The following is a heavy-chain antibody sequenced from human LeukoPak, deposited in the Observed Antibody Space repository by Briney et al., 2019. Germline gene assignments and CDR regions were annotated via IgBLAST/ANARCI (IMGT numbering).Heavy chain of an antibody. V-gene: IGHV3-9*01. Sequence: PGRSLRLSCAASGFTFDDYAMHWVRQAPGKGLEWVSGISWNSGSIGYADSVKGRFTISRDNAKNSLYLQMNSLRAEDTALYYCAKDGFVVVPAAGAYYYYYYMDVWGKGTTVTVSS. CDR1: GFTFDDYA. J-gene: IGHJ6*03. D-gene: IGHD2-2*01. CDR2: ISWNSGSI. CDR3: AKDGFVVVPAAGAYYYYYYMDV.